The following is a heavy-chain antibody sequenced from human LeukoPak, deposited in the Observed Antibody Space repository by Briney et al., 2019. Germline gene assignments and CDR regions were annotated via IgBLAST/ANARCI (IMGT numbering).Heavy chain of an antibody. CDR1: GYTFTSYD. J-gene: IGHJ6*03. CDR3: AREMWVILPQPDYYYYYMDV. D-gene: IGHD2-21*01. Sequence: ASVKVSCKASGYTFTSYDINWVRQATGQGLEWMGWMNPNSGNTGYAQKFQGRVTMTRNTSISTAYMELSSLRSEDTAVYYCAREMWVILPQPDYYYYYMDVWGKGTTVTVSS. CDR2: MNPNSGNT. V-gene: IGHV1-8*01.